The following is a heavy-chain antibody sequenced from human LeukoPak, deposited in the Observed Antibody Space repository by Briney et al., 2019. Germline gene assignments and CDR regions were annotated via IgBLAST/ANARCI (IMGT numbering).Heavy chain of an antibody. D-gene: IGHD3-22*01. V-gene: IGHV4-34*01. J-gene: IGHJ4*02. Sequence: SETLSLTCAVYGGSFSGYYWSWIRQPPGKGLEWIGEINHSGSTNYNPSLKSRVTISVDTSKNQFSLKLSSVTAADTAVYYCARNRYYYDRSGYYYWGQGTLVTVSS. CDR3: ARNRYYYDRSGYYY. CDR1: GGSFSGYY. CDR2: INHSGST.